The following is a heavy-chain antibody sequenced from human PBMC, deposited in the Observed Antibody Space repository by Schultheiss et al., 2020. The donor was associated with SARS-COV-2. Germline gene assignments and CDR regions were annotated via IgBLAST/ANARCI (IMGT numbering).Heavy chain of an antibody. J-gene: IGHJ6*02. CDR3: ARLGGRGTDV. CDR1: GGSISSGGYY. Sequence: GSLRLSCTVSGGSISSGGYYWSWIRQHPGKGLEWIGYIYYSGSTNYNPSLKSRVTISVDTSKNQFSLKLSSVTAADTAVYYCARLGGRGTDVWGHGTTVTVSS. CDR2: IYYSGST. D-gene: IGHD3-10*01. V-gene: IGHV4-61*08.